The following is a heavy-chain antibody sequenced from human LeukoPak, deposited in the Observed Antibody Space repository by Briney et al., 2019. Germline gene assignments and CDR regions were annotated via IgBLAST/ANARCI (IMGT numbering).Heavy chain of an antibody. CDR2: IYPGDSDT. D-gene: IGHD6-13*01. J-gene: IGHJ4*02. V-gene: IGHV5-51*01. CDR1: GYRFTTYW. Sequence: GESLQISCKGSGYRFTTYWIGWVRQMPGKGLEWMGIIYPGDSDTRYSPSFQGQVTISADKSITTAYLQWSSLKASDTAMFYCTRGIAAAGVTKFDYWGQGTLVTVSS. CDR3: TRGIAAAGVTKFDY.